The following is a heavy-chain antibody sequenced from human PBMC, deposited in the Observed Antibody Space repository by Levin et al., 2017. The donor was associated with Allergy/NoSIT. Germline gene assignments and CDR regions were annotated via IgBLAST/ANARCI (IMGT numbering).Heavy chain of an antibody. CDR2: INHSGST. V-gene: IGHV4-34*01. CDR1: GGSFSGYY. Sequence: PSETLSLTCAVYGGSFSGYYWSWIRQPPGKGLEWIGEINHSGSTNYNPSLKSRVTISVDTSKNQFSLKLSSVTAAGTAVYYCARADDYGDYDGAFDIWGQGTMVTVSS. D-gene: IGHD4-17*01. J-gene: IGHJ3*02. CDR3: ARADDYGDYDGAFDI.